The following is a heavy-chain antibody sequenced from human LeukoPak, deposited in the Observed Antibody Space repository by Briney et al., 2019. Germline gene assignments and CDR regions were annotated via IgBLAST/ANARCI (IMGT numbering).Heavy chain of an antibody. D-gene: IGHD3-10*02. J-gene: IGHJ6*04. Sequence: PGGSLRLSCAASGFTFRSDPMNWVRQAPGKGLEWVSYISSSGSTIYYADSVKGRFTISRDNAKNSLYLQMNSLRAEDTAVYYCAELGITMIGGVWGKGTTVTISS. CDR1: GFTFRSDP. V-gene: IGHV3-48*04. CDR2: ISSSGSTI. CDR3: AELGITMIGGV.